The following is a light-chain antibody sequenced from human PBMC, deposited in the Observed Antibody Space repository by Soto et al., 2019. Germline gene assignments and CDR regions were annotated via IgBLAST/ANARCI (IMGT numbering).Light chain of an antibody. CDR3: QFYGSSLIT. Sequence: EVVLTQSPGTLSLSPGERATLSCRASQSVSSNYLAWFQQKPGQAPRLLIYGASSRATGIPDRFSGSGSGTDFTLTISRLEPEDFAIYYCQFYGSSLITFGQGTRLDIK. J-gene: IGKJ5*01. CDR1: QSVSSNY. CDR2: GAS. V-gene: IGKV3-20*01.